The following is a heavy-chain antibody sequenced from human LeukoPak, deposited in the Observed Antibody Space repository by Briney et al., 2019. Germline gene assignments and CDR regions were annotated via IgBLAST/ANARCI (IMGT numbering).Heavy chain of an antibody. V-gene: IGHV3-21*04. CDR3: AKHHGDYYYYLDV. D-gene: IGHD3-16*01. J-gene: IGHJ6*03. CDR2: ISGNGNYM. CDR1: GFTFSSYS. Sequence: PGGSLRLSCAASGFTFSSYSMNWVRQAPGKGLEWVSSISGNGNYMYYADSVKGRFTISRDNAKNSLYLQMNSLRAEDTAVYYCAKHHGDYYYYLDVWGKGPRSPSP.